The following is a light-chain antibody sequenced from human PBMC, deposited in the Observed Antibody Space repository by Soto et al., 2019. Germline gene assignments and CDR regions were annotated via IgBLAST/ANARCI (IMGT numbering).Light chain of an antibody. V-gene: IGKV1-39*01. Sequence: DMQMTQSPSSLSASIGDRVTITCRASQSISSYLNWYQQKPGKAPMLLIYEASNLQSGVPSRFSGSGAGTDFTLTISSLHPEDFAIYYCQQGNSFPFTFGPGTTGDI. J-gene: IGKJ3*01. CDR3: QQGNSFPFT. CDR1: QSISSY. CDR2: EAS.